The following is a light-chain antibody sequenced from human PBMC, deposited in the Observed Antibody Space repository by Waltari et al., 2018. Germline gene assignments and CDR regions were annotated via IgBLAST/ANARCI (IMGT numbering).Light chain of an antibody. CDR2: DVS. Sequence: QSALTQPASLSGSPGQSVTIFCTGSSNDVGGYNSVSWYQEHPGQAPTVIIYDVSDRPSGVSDRFSGSKSGNAASLTISGLQAEDEADYYCSSQSSNKLVLFGGGTKLTVL. J-gene: IGLJ2*01. V-gene: IGLV2-14*01. CDR1: SNDVGGYNS. CDR3: SSQSSNKLVL.